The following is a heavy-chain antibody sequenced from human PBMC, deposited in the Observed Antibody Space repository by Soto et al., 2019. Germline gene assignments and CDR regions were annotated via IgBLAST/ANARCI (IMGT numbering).Heavy chain of an antibody. V-gene: IGHV3-20*01. J-gene: IGHJ2*01. D-gene: IGHD6-19*01. CDR2: INWNGGSR. CDR1: GFNSDDYG. CDR3: ARVGGISVTQYWYFDL. Sequence: EVQLVESGGGVARPGGSLRLSCAASGFNSDDYGMSWVRQAPGKGLEWVSGINWNGGSRNYADSVKGRFTISRDNAKNSLYLEMNSLRAEDTALYHCARVGGISVTQYWYFDLWGRGTLVTVSS.